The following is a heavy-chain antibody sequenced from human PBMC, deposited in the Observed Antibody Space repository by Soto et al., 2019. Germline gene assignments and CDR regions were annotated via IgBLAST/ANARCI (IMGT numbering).Heavy chain of an antibody. V-gene: IGHV4-31*03. D-gene: IGHD2-15*01. Sequence: QVQLQESGPGLVKPSQTLSLTSTVSGGSISSGGYYWNWIRQHPGKGLEWIGYISFSGSTYYNPSHKSRVTITVDMSKNQFSLMLTSVTAADTAVYYCAKDRGQYCSGGNCYSGEWFDPWGQGTLVTVSS. CDR2: ISFSGST. J-gene: IGHJ5*02. CDR3: AKDRGQYCSGGNCYSGEWFDP. CDR1: GGSISSGGYY.